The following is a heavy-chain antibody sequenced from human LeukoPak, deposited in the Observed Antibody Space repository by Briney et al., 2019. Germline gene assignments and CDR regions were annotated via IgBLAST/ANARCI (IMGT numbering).Heavy chain of an antibody. J-gene: IGHJ1*01. V-gene: IGHV1-69*13. D-gene: IGHD2-21*01. CDR3: ARDSSGFRSLIPH. CDR1: GGTFSSHA. Sequence: PVASVKVSCKASGGTFSSHAISWVRQAPGQGLEWMGGIIPIFGTAKYAQKFQGRVRITADESTSTAYMELSSLRSEDTAVYYCARDSSGFRSLIPHWGQGTLVTVSS. CDR2: IIPIFGTA.